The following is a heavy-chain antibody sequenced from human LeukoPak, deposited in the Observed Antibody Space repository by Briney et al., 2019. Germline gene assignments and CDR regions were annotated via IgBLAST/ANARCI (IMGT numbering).Heavy chain of an antibody. Sequence: SQTLSLTCTVSGGSISSGGYYWSWIRQHPGKGLEWIGYIYYSGSTYYNPSLKSRVTISVDTSKNQFSLELSSVTAADTAVYYCARGEKSYYYDSSGYVNWFDPWGQGTLVTVSS. CDR3: ARGEKSYYYDSSGYVNWFDP. V-gene: IGHV4-31*03. CDR1: GGSISSGGYY. CDR2: IYYSGST. J-gene: IGHJ5*02. D-gene: IGHD3-22*01.